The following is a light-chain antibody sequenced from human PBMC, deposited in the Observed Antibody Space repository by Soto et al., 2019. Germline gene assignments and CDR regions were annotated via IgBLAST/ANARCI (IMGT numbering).Light chain of an antibody. J-gene: IGKJ4*01. V-gene: IGKV1-39*01. CDR2: AAS. CDR3: QQTYSAPLT. CDR1: QSISSY. Sequence: SQSISSYLNWYQHKPGKAPKLLIYAASSFQSGVPSRFSGSESGTDFTLTISSLQPEDFATYYCQQTYSAPLTFGGGTKVDIK.